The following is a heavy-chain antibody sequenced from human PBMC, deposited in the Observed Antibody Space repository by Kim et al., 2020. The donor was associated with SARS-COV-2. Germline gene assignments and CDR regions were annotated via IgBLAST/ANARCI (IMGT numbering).Heavy chain of an antibody. CDR1: GFTFSSYA. V-gene: IGHV3-30*04. D-gene: IGHD3-10*01. CDR2: ISYDGSNK. J-gene: IGHJ4*02. CDR3: ARVGSGSYCGHFDY. Sequence: GGSLRLSCAASGFTFSSYAMHWVRQAPGKGLEWVAVISYDGSNKYYADSVKGRFTISRDNSKNTLYLQMNILRAEDTAVYHCARVGSGSYCGHFDYWGQGTLVTVSS.